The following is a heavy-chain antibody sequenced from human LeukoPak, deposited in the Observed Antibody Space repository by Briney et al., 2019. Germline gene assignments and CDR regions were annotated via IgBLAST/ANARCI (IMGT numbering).Heavy chain of an antibody. D-gene: IGHD3-3*01. V-gene: IGHV3-30-3*01. CDR2: ISYDGSNK. J-gene: IGHJ6*02. CDR1: GFTFSSYA. CDR3: AKAVLRFLEWKNYYYGMDV. Sequence: PGGSLRLSCAASGFTFSSYAMHWVRQAPGKGLEWVAVISYDGSNKYYADSVKGRFTISRDNSKNTLYLQMNSLRAEDTAVYYCAKAVLRFLEWKNYYYGMDVWGQGTTVTVSS.